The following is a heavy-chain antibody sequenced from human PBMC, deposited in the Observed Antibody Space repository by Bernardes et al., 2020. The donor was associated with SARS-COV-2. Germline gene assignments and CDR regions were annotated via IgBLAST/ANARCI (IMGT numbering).Heavy chain of an antibody. CDR3: ARGGIGDRLAN. D-gene: IGHD6-6*01. J-gene: IGHJ4*02. Sequence: SETLSLTCAVYGGSFSGYFWTWPRQPPGKGLEWIGEINHSGDTSYNPSLKSRVTILVDTSKNQLSLKLTSVTAADTAVYYCARGGIGDRLANWGQGTLVTVSS. V-gene: IGHV4-34*01. CDR1: GGSFSGYF. CDR2: INHSGDT.